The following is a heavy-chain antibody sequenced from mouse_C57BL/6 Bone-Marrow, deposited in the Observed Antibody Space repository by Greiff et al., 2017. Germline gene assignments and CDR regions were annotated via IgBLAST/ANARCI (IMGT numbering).Heavy chain of an antibody. CDR2: ISSGGSYT. V-gene: IGHV5-6*01. Sequence: EVQLMESGGDLVKPGGSLKLSCAASGFTFSSYGMSWVRQTPDKRLEWVATISSGGSYTYYPDSVKGRFTISRDNAKNTLYLQMSSLKSEYTAMYYCARPYCDGSSLYFDDWGQGTTLTVSS. CDR3: ARPYCDGSSLYFDD. J-gene: IGHJ2*01. D-gene: IGHD1-1*01. CDR1: GFTFSSYG.